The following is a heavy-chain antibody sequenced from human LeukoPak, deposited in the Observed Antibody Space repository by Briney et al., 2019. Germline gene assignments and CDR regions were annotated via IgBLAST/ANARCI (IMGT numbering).Heavy chain of an antibody. D-gene: IGHD5-12*01. CDR2: IYYSGST. V-gene: IGHV4-39*01. CDR1: GGSISSSSYS. Sequence: SETLSLTCTVSGGSISSSSYSWGWIRQPPGKGLEWIGSIYYSGSTYYNPSLKSRVTISVDTSKNQFSLKLNSVTAADTAVYYCARGGNSGYDLDFWGQGTLVTVSS. CDR3: ARGGNSGYDLDF. J-gene: IGHJ4*02.